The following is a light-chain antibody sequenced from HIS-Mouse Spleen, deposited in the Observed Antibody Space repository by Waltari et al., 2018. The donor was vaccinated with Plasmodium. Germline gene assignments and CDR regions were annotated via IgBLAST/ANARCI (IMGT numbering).Light chain of an antibody. CDR2: GAS. Sequence: EIVMTQSPATLSVSPGERDTLSCRASQSVSSNLALYQQKPGQAPRLLIYGASTRATGIPARFSGSESGTEFTLTISSMQSEDFAVYYCQQYNNWPPWTFGQGTKVEIK. CDR1: QSVSSN. J-gene: IGKJ1*01. CDR3: QQYNNWPPWT. V-gene: IGKV3-15*01.